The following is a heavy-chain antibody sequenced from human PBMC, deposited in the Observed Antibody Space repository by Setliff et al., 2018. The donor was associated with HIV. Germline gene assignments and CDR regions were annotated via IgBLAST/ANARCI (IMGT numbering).Heavy chain of an antibody. CDR3: AKTIGRYFDIFDN. J-gene: IGHJ4*02. V-gene: IGHV4-39*01. D-gene: IGHD3-9*01. CDR2: IYYSGST. Sequence: SSETLSLTCTVSGGSISSSSYYWGWIRQPPGKGLEWIGSIYYSGSTYYNPSLNSRVTISVDTSKNQFSLKLSSVTAADTAVYYCAKTIGRYFDIFDNWGQGTLVTVSS. CDR1: GGSISSSSYY.